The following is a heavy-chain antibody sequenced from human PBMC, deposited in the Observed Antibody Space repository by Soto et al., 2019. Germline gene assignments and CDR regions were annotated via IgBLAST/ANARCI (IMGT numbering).Heavy chain of an antibody. CDR2: INPHSGAT. CDR3: VRATALGFSTWFDP. D-gene: IGHD3-10*01. CDR1: GYIFSANY. J-gene: IGHJ5*02. Sequence: QVILVQSGAEVQKPGASLKVSCKASGYIFSANYIHWVRQAPGQGLEWLGWINPHSGATNYAQKFRGRVTMSAATSVSTAYMDLARLKSDDTAVYYCVRATALGFSTWFDPWGRGTLVTVSS. V-gene: IGHV1-2*02.